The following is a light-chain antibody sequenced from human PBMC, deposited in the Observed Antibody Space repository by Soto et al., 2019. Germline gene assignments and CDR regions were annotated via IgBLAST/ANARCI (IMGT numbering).Light chain of an antibody. CDR3: SSYAGRNNVV. Sequence: QSALTQPPSASGSPGQSVTISCTGTSSDIGGYKYVSWYQQHPGKAPKLMIYEVSKRPSGVPDRFSGSKSGNTASLTVSGLQTEDEADYYCSSYAGRNNVVFGGGTQLT. J-gene: IGLJ2*01. V-gene: IGLV2-8*01. CDR2: EVS. CDR1: SSDIGGYKY.